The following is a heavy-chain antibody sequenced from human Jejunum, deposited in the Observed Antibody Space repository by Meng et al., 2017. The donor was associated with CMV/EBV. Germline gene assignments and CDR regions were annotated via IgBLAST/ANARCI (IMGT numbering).Heavy chain of an antibody. D-gene: IGHD6-19*01. J-gene: IGHJ6*02. CDR2: ISRNSKYI. Sequence: PGKGLEWVSGISRNSKYIGYADSVWGRFTISIDNAKNSLYLQMNSLRAEDTALYFCVKDISQLGRQTLAVAGRLVSTARDYGMDVWGQGTTVTVSS. CDR3: VKDISQLGRQTLAVAGRLVSTARDYGMDV. V-gene: IGHV3-9*01.